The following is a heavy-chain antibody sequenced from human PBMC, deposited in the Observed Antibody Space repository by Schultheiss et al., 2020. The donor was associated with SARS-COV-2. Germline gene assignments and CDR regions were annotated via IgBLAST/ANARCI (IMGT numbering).Heavy chain of an antibody. V-gene: IGHV1-2*02. CDR3: ARDPYYAAGAFDI. CDR2: INPNSGGT. CDR1: GYTFTSYG. J-gene: IGHJ3*02. Sequence: ASVKVSCKASGYTFTSYGISWVRQAPGQGLEWMGWINPNSGGTNYAQKFQGRVTMTRDTSISTAYMELSRLRSDDTAVYYCARDPYYAAGAFDIWGQGTMVTVSS. D-gene: IGHD3-22*01.